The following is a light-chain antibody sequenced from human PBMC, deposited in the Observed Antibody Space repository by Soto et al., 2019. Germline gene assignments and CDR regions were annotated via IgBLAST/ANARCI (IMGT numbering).Light chain of an antibody. J-gene: IGLJ2*01. V-gene: IGLV2-14*03. CDR1: SSDVGRYNF. CDR2: DVN. CDR3: SSYTENKTEV. Sequence: QSVLTQPASVSGSPGQSIAISCTGTSSDVGRYNFVSWYQQHPGQVPKLMIYDVNNRPSGVSDRFSGSKSGNTASLTISGLQAEDEAHYYCSSYTENKTEVFGGGTKVTVL.